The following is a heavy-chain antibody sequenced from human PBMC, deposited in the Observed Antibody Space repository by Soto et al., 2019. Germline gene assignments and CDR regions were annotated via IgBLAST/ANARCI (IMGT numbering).Heavy chain of an antibody. D-gene: IGHD3-22*01. Sequence: SVKVSCKASGFTFTSSAVQWVRQARGQRLEWIGWIVVGSGNTNYAQKFQERVTITRDMSTSTAYMELSSLRSEDTAVYYCAADLGGYYYDSSGYFIYYYGMDVWGQGTTVTVSS. V-gene: IGHV1-58*01. CDR3: AADLGGYYYDSSGYFIYYYGMDV. J-gene: IGHJ6*02. CDR2: IVVGSGNT. CDR1: GFTFTSSA.